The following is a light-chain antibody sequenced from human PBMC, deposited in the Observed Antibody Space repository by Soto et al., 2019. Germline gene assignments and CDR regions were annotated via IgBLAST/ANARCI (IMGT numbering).Light chain of an antibody. J-gene: IGKJ1*01. Sequence: EIVMTQSPATLSVSPGERATLSCRASQSVSSNLAWYQQKPGQAPRLLMYGASTRATGIPDRFSGSWSGTEFTLPISSLQSEDFAVYYCQQHNNWPPWTFGQGTKVEIK. CDR1: QSVSSN. V-gene: IGKV3-15*01. CDR2: GAS. CDR3: QQHNNWPPWT.